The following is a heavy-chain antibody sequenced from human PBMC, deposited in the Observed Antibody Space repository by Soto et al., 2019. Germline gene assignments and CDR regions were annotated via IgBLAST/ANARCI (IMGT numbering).Heavy chain of an antibody. V-gene: IGHV3-7*01. J-gene: IGHJ4*02. CDR1: GLTFSSYW. Sequence: GGSLRLSCAASGLTFSSYWMSWVRQAPGKGLEWVANIKQDGSQKYYVDSAKGRFTISRDNAKNSLYLQMNSLRVEDTAVYYCASAYYYDSSGYSPGGYWGQGTLVTVSS. CDR2: IKQDGSQK. CDR3: ASAYYYDSSGYSPGGY. D-gene: IGHD3-22*01.